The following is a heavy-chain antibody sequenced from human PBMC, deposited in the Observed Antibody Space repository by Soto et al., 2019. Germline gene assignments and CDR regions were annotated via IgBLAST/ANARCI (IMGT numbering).Heavy chain of an antibody. CDR3: ARIQSSPGIAAAVMFDP. CDR2: INAGNGNT. D-gene: IGHD6-13*01. V-gene: IGHV1-3*01. Sequence: ASVKVSCKASGYTFTSYAMHWVRQAPGQRLEWMGWINAGNGNTKYSQKFQGRVTITRDTSASTAYMELRSLRSDDTAVYYCARIQSSPGIAAAVMFDPWGQGTLVTVSS. J-gene: IGHJ5*02. CDR1: GYTFTSYA.